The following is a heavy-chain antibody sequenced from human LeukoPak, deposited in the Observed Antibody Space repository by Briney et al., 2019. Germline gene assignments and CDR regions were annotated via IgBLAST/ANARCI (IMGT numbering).Heavy chain of an antibody. CDR3: VGGSGARNWFDP. CDR2: SYFSEST. J-gene: IGHJ5*02. CDR1: GGSISSYY. Sequence: SETLSLTCTVSGGSISSYYWSWIRQPPPKGLERIWYSYFSESTNYNPSLKSRVTISVDTSKNQFSLKLSSVTAADTAVYYCVGGSGARNWFDPWGQGTLVTVSS. D-gene: IGHD6-19*01. V-gene: IGHV4-59*01.